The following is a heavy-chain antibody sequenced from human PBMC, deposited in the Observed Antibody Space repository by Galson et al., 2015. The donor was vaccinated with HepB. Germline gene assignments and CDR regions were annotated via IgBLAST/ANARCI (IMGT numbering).Heavy chain of an antibody. J-gene: IGHJ5*02. CDR2: ISAYNGNT. CDR1: GYTFTSYG. D-gene: IGHD3-10*01. V-gene: IGHV1-18*04. CDR3: ARAGITMVRGVIIPNWFDP. Sequence: SVKVSCKASGYTFTSYGISWVRQAPGQGLEWMGWISAYNGNTNYAQKLQGRVTMTTDTSTSTAYMELRSLRSDDTAVYYCARAGITMVRGVIIPNWFDPWGQGTLVTVSS.